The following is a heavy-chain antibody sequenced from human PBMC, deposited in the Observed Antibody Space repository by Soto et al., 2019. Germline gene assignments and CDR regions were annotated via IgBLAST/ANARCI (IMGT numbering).Heavy chain of an antibody. Sequence: SETLSLTCAVYGGSFSGYYWSWIRQPPGKGLEWIGEIKHSVSTNYNPSLKSRVNISVETSKNQFSLKLSSVTAADTAVYYCARGPYCSSTSCYWFDPWGQGTLVTVSS. V-gene: IGHV4-34*01. CDR1: GGSFSGYY. J-gene: IGHJ5*02. CDR3: ARGPYCSSTSCYWFDP. CDR2: IKHSVST. D-gene: IGHD2-2*01.